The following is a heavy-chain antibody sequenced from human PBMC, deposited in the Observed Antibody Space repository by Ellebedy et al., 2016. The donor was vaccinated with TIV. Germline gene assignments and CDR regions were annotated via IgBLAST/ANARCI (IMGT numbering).Heavy chain of an antibody. V-gene: IGHV1-69*13. Sequence: ASVKVSCKASGYTFTSYGISWVRQAPGQGLEWMGGIIPIFGTANYAQKFQGGVTITADESTSTAYMELSSLRSEDTAVYYCARVATVVTPYYFDYWGQGTLVTVSS. CDR2: IIPIFGTA. CDR3: ARVATVVTPYYFDY. D-gene: IGHD4-23*01. J-gene: IGHJ4*02. CDR1: GYTFTSYG.